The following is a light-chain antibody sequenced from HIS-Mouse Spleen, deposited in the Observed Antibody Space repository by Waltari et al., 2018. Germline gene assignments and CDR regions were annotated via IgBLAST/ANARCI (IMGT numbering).Light chain of an antibody. Sequence: SYELTQPPSVSVSPGQTARITCSGDALPKKYAYWYQQKSGQAPVLVIYEDSKRPSGIPGGFSGSSSGTMATLTIRGAQVEDEADYYCYSTDSRGNHRVFGGGTKLTVL. CDR3: YSTDSRGNHRV. V-gene: IGLV3-10*01. J-gene: IGLJ2*01. CDR2: EDS. CDR1: ALPKKY.